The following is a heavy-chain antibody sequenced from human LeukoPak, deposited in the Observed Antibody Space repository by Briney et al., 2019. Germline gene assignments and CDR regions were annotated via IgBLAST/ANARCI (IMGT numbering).Heavy chain of an antibody. CDR2: IYPDDSDT. D-gene: IGHD4-17*01. J-gene: IGHJ6*02. V-gene: IGHV5-51*01. CDR3: ARHDYGDQNYYYGMDV. Sequence: GESLKISCKGSGYSLTSYWIGWVRQMPGKGLEWMGIIYPDDSDTRYSPSFQGQVTISADKSISTAYLQWSSLKASDTAMYYCARHDYGDQNYYYGMDVWGQGTTVTVSS. CDR1: GYSLTSYW.